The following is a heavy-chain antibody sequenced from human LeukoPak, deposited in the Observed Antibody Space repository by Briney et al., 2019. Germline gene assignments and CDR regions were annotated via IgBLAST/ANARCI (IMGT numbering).Heavy chain of an antibody. V-gene: IGHV3-11*01. Sequence: PGGSLRLSCAASGFTFSDYYMSWIRQASGKGLEWVSYISSSGSTIYYADSVKGRFTISRDNAKNSLYLQMNSLRAEDTAVYYCARGSGSYGYYYYYYGMDVWGQGTTVTVSS. CDR2: ISSSGSTI. CDR3: ARGSGSYGYYYYYYGMDV. D-gene: IGHD1-26*01. CDR1: GFTFSDYY. J-gene: IGHJ6*02.